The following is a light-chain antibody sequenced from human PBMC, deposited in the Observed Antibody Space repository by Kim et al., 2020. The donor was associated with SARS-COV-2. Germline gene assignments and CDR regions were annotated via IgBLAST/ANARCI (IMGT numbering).Light chain of an antibody. V-gene: IGLV3-19*01. CDR2: GKN. CDR3: NSRDSNDNVV. Sequence: VAVRQTVRITCQGDSLRSYYATWYQQTPRQAPIRVIYGKNNRPSGIPDLFSGSSAGNTASLTITGTQAVDEADYYCNSRDSNDNVVFGGGTQLTVL. J-gene: IGLJ2*01. CDR1: SLRSYY.